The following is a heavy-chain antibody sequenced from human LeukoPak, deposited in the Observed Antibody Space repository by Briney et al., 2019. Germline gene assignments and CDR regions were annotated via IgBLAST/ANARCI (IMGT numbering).Heavy chain of an antibody. J-gene: IGHJ4*02. CDR2: INHSGST. CDR1: GGSFSGYY. Sequence: SETLSLTCAVYGGSFSGYYWSWLRQPPGKGLEWIGEINHSGSTNYNPSLKSRVTISVDTSKNQFSLKLSSVTAADTAVYYCARPSPGYCSGGSCYFPYWGQGTLVTVSS. D-gene: IGHD2-15*01. V-gene: IGHV4-34*01. CDR3: ARPSPGYCSGGSCYFPY.